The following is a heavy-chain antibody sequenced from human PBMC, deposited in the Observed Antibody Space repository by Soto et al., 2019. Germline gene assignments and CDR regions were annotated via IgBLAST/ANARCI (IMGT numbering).Heavy chain of an antibody. CDR1: GFTFSSYG. D-gene: IGHD6-13*01. Sequence: VQLVESGGGVVQPGRSLRLSCAASGFTFSSYGMHWVRQAPGKGLEWVAVISYDGSNKYYADSVKGRFTISRDNSKNTLYLQMNSLRAEDTAVYYCANVAGTHYYYGMDVWGQGTTVTVSS. J-gene: IGHJ6*02. CDR3: ANVAGTHYYYGMDV. V-gene: IGHV3-30*18. CDR2: ISYDGSNK.